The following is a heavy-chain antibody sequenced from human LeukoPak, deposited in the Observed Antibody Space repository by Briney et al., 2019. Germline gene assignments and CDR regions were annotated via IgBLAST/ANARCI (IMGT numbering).Heavy chain of an antibody. CDR3: ARGGGLVPGTWFDP. CDR1: GYTFTNFG. V-gene: IGHV1-18*01. CDR2: ISAYNGNT. D-gene: IGHD6-19*01. J-gene: IGHJ5*02. Sequence: ASVKVSCKASGYTFTNFGISWVRQAPGQGLEWMGWISAYNGNTNYAQEFQGRVTMTTDASTGTAYLELRSLRSDDTAVYYCARGGGLVPGTWFDPWGQGTLVTVSS.